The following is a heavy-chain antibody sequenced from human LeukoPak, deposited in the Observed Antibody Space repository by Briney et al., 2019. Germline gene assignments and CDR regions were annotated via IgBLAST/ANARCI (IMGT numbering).Heavy chain of an antibody. J-gene: IGHJ4*02. Sequence: GGSLRLSCAASGFTFSGSAIHWVRQASGKELEWVGRIGTTADNYATAYAASVKGRFTISRDDSKNTAYLQMNSLKTEDTAVYYCSGVVTTLYYWGQGTLVTVSS. CDR1: GFTFSGSA. CDR3: SGVVTTLYY. CDR2: IGTTADNYAT. V-gene: IGHV3-73*01. D-gene: IGHD2-21*02.